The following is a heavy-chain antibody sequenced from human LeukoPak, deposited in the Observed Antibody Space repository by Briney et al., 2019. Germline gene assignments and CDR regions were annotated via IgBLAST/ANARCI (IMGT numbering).Heavy chain of an antibody. V-gene: IGHV4-39*01. CDR1: GGSISSSSYD. D-gene: IGHD3-10*01. CDR3: ARHAITMVQGEIDY. CDR2: IYYSGST. Sequence: SETLSLTCTVSGGSISSSSYDWGWIRQPPGKGLEWIGSIYYSGSTYYNPSLKSRVTISVDTSKNQFSLKLSSATAADTAVYYCARHAITMVQGEIDYWGQRTLVTVSS. J-gene: IGHJ4*02.